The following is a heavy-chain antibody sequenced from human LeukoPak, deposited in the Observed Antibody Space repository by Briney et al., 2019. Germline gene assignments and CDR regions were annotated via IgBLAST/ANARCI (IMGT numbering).Heavy chain of an antibody. Sequence: PEASVKVSCKDSGYTFTTYNINWVRQAPGQGLEWMGWISAYNGNTNYAQNLQGRVTMTTDTSTSTAYMELRSLKSDDTAVYYCAREESGSSWFIAVAGTGPFDYWGQGTLVTVSS. D-gene: IGHD6-19*01. CDR1: GYTFTTYN. V-gene: IGHV1-18*01. CDR2: ISAYNGNT. CDR3: AREESGSSWFIAVAGTGPFDY. J-gene: IGHJ4*02.